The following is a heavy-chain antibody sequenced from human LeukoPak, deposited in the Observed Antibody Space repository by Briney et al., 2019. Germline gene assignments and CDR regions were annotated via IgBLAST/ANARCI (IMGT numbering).Heavy chain of an antibody. J-gene: IGHJ4*02. Sequence: GGSLRLSCAASGFTFNSYAMSWVRQAPGRGLEWVSGISISGGSTYYADSVKGRFTISRDNSKNTLFLQMNSLRAEDTAVYYCAKDSSNIMGARLDYWGQGTLVPVSS. CDR1: GFTFNSYA. CDR2: ISISGGST. V-gene: IGHV3-23*01. D-gene: IGHD1-26*01. CDR3: AKDSSNIMGARLDY.